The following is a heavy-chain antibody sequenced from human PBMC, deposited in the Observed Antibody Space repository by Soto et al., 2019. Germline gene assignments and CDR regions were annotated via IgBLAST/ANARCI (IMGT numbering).Heavy chain of an antibody. D-gene: IGHD3-16*02. CDR2: IYSGGST. CDR3: AKSSQEDIWGSYRSPTFDY. CDR1: GFTVSSNY. V-gene: IGHV3-66*01. Sequence: GGSLRLSCAASGFTVSSNYMSWVRQAPGKGLEWVSVIYSGGSTYYADSVKGSFTISRDNSKNTLYLQMNSLRAEDTAVYYCAKSSQEDIWGSYRSPTFDYWGQGTLVTVSS. J-gene: IGHJ4*02.